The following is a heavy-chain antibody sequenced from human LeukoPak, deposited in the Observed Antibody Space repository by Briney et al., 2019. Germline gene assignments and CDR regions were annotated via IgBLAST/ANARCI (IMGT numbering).Heavy chain of an antibody. CDR3: ARCGYSYGGGHYYYYMDV. D-gene: IGHD5-18*01. Sequence: SETLSLTCTVSGGSISSYYWSWIRQPPGKGLEWIGYIYYSGSTDYNPSLKSRVTISVDTSKNQFSLKLSSVTAADTAVYYCARCGYSYGGGHYYYYMDVWGKGTMVTVFS. CDR2: IYYSGST. J-gene: IGHJ6*03. V-gene: IGHV4-59*01. CDR1: GGSISSYY.